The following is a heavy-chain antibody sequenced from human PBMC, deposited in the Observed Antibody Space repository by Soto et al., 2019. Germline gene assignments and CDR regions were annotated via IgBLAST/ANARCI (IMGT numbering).Heavy chain of an antibody. V-gene: IGHV3-23*01. CDR3: AKSLGDHWDEYYFHY. D-gene: IGHD1-1*01. J-gene: IGHJ4*02. CDR1: GFIFSDYS. CDR2: ISGVGGST. Sequence: EVQLLESGGDLVQPGGSLRLSCAVTGFIFSDYSMSWVRQAPGKGLEWVSGISGVGGSTYYADSVMGRFTISRDNSKNTLYLQMNSLRAEDTALYYCAKSLGDHWDEYYFHYWGQGTLVTVSS.